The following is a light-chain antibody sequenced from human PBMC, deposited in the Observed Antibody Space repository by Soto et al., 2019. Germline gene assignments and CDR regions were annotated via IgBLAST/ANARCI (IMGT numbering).Light chain of an antibody. Sequence: DIQMAQSPSSLSASVGDRVTITCHARQDISNYLNWYQQKPGKAPKLLIYDASNLETGVPSRFSGSGSGTDFTFTISSLQPEDIATYYWQQYDNLPRTFGQGTKLEIK. CDR1: QDISNY. J-gene: IGKJ2*01. V-gene: IGKV1-33*01. CDR3: QQYDNLPRT. CDR2: DAS.